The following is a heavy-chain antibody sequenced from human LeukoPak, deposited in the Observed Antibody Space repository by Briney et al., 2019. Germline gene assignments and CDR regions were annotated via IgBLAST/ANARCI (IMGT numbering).Heavy chain of an antibody. D-gene: IGHD6-13*01. Sequence: PSETLSLTCTVSGGSISSYYWSWIRQPAGKGLEWIGRIYTSRSTNYNPSLKSRVTMSVDTSKNQSSLKLSSVTAADTAVYYCARGIAAAVFDYWGQGTLVTVSS. CDR1: GGSISSYY. V-gene: IGHV4-4*07. J-gene: IGHJ4*02. CDR2: IYTSRST. CDR3: ARGIAAAVFDY.